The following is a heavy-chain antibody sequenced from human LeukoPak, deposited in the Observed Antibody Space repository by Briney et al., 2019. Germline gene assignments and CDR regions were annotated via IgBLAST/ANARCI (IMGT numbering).Heavy chain of an antibody. J-gene: IGHJ4*02. CDR3: AKYGSSWSLDY. CDR1: GFTVSNNY. D-gene: IGHD6-13*01. Sequence: PGGSLRLSCAASGFTVSNNYMSWVREAPGKGLEWVSVIYSGGTTYYADSVRGRFTISRDNSKNTVHLQMNSLRPEDTAVYYCAKYGSSWSLDYWGQGTLVTVSS. CDR2: IYSGGTT. V-gene: IGHV3-66*02.